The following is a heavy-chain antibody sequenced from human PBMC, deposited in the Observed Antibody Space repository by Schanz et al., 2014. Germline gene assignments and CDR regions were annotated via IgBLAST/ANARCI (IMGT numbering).Heavy chain of an antibody. CDR2: TSHDGSFT. J-gene: IGHJ4*02. CDR1: GFTFSDSW. CDR3: VRDTDYHFDY. V-gene: IGHV3-74*01. D-gene: IGHD4-17*01. Sequence: VYLVQSGGGVVQPGRSLRLSCAASGFTFSDSWMHWVRQAPGKGLVWVSRTSHDGSFTTFADSVKGRFTISRDNAKNALYLQMNSLRAEDTAVYYCVRDTDYHFDYWGQGTLVTVSS.